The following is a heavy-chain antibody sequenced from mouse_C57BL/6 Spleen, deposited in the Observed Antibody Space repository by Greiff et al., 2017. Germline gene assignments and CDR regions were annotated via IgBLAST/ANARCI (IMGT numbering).Heavy chain of an antibody. CDR1: GYAFSSSW. J-gene: IGHJ1*03. Sequence: VQLQQSGPELVKPGASVKISCKASGYAFSSSWMNWVKQRPGKGLEWIGRIYPGDGDTNYNGKFKGKATLTADKSSSTAYMQLSSLTSEDSAVCFCARSHYYGSSYWYFDVWGTGTTVTVSS. D-gene: IGHD1-1*01. CDR3: ARSHYYGSSYWYFDV. CDR2: IYPGDGDT. V-gene: IGHV1-82*01.